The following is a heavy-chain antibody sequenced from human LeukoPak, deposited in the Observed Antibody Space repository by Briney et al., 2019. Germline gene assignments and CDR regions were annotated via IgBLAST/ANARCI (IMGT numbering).Heavy chain of an antibody. CDR1: GFTFSDYG. D-gene: IGHD2-2*01. J-gene: IGHJ5*02. CDR3: AKRRSTSCYAP. V-gene: IGHV3-30*18. Sequence: PGGSLRLSCAASGFTFSDYGMHWVRQAPGKGLEWVAVISYDGNSEYYADSVKGRFSISRDNSKDTLYLQMNSLRPEDTAVYYCAKRRSTSCYAPWGKETLVTVS. CDR2: ISYDGNSE.